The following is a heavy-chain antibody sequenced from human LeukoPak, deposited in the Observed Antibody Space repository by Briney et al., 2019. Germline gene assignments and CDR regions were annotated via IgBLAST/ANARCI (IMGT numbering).Heavy chain of an antibody. CDR2: ISGSGGST. Sequence: TGGSLRLSCAASGFTFSSYAMSWVRQAPGKGLEWVSAISGSGGSTYYADSVKGRFTISRDNSKNTLYLQMNSLRAEDTAVYYCAKDPDSSGYYAQYYFDYWGQGTLVTVSS. CDR3: AKDPDSSGYYAQYYFDY. V-gene: IGHV3-23*01. J-gene: IGHJ4*02. CDR1: GFTFSSYA. D-gene: IGHD3-22*01.